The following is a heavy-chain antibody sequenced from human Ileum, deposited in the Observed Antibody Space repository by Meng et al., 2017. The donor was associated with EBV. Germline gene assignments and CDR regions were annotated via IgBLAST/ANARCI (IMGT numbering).Heavy chain of an antibody. CDR2: IFHIGST. Sequence: QGQLQEPGPRLVKPSGTLSLTCAVSGCSVISNNWWSWVRQPPGKGLEWIGEIFHIGSTNNSPSLKSRVTISVDNSKNQFSLSLTSVTAADTAIYYCAKVSLTGTFYDHWGQGILVTVSS. CDR1: GCSVISNNW. D-gene: IGHD3-9*01. J-gene: IGHJ4*02. CDR3: AKVSLTGTFYDH. V-gene: IGHV4-4*02.